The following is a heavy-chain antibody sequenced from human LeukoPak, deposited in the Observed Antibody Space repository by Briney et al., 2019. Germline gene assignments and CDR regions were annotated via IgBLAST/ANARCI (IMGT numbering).Heavy chain of an antibody. D-gene: IGHD2-2*01. J-gene: IGHJ4*02. CDR3: ASLEIALDCSSTSCYF. V-gene: IGHV3-48*01. Sequence: PGGSLRLSCAASGFTFSSYSMNWVRQAPGKGLEWVSYISSSSSTIYYVDSVKGRFTISRDNAKNSLYLQMNSLRAEDTAVYYCASLEIALDCSSTSCYFWGQGNLVTVSS. CDR1: GFTFSSYS. CDR2: ISSSSSTI.